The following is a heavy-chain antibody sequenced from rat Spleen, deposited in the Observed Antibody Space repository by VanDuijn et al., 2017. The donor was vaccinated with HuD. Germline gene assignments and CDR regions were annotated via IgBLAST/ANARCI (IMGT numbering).Heavy chain of an antibody. V-gene: IGHV5-31*01. CDR2: ITNTGGTT. CDR1: RFTFNNYW. CDR3: AKKGD. Sequence: EVQLVESGGGLVQPGRSLKLSCVASRFTFNNYWMTWIRQAPGKGLEWVASITNTGGTTNYPDSVNGRFTISRDNAKSTLYRQMDSLRSEDTATYYCAKKGDWGQGVMVTVSS. J-gene: IGHJ2*01.